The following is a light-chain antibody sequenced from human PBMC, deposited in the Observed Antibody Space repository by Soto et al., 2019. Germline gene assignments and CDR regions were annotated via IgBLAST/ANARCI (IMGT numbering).Light chain of an antibody. CDR1: QSVSSSY. Sequence: ESVLTQSPGTLSLSPKEKATHSCRACQSVSSSYLAWYQQKPGQAPRLLIYGASSRATGIPDRFSGSGSGTDFTLTISRLEPEDFAVYYCQQYGSSPRTFGQGTKVDIK. J-gene: IGKJ1*01. CDR2: GAS. CDR3: QQYGSSPRT. V-gene: IGKV3-20*01.